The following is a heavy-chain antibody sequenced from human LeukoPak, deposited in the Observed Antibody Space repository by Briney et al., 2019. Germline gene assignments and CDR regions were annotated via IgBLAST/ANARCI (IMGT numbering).Heavy chain of an antibody. V-gene: IGHV4-39*07. D-gene: IGHD3-22*01. Sequence: SETLSLTCTVSGGSISSSSYYWGWIRQPPGKGLEWIGGIYYSGSTYYNPSLKSRVTISVDTSKNQFSLKLSSVTAADTAVYYCARDGLSYYDSSGYFPLEDWGQGTLVTVSS. J-gene: IGHJ4*02. CDR2: IYYSGST. CDR3: ARDGLSYYDSSGYFPLED. CDR1: GGSISSSSYY.